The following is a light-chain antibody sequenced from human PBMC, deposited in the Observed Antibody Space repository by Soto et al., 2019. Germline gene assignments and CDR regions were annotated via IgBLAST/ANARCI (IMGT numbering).Light chain of an antibody. CDR3: QQYNSYPWT. CDR2: KAS. Sequence: DIQMTQSPSTLSASVGDRVTITCRASQSINSWLAWYQQKPGQAPKLLIYKASSLGSGVPSRFSGSGSGTEFTLTISSLQPDDFATYYCQQYNSYPWTFGQGTKVEIK. CDR1: QSINSW. J-gene: IGKJ1*01. V-gene: IGKV1-5*03.